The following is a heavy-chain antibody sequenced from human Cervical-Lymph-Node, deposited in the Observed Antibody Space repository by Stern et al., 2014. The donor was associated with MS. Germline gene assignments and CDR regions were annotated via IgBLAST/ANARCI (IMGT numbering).Heavy chain of an antibody. J-gene: IGHJ4*02. Sequence: VQLVQSGPEVKRPGESLKISCQASGYTFTSYWIGWVRQMPGKGLEWIAIIFPGGSDIRYSPSFQGQVTISADKSSSTAYLQWNNLKASYTAIYYCARQRYFDYWGQGILVTVSS. CDR1: GYTFTSYW. CDR2: IFPGGSDI. CDR3: ARQRYFDY. V-gene: IGHV5-51*01.